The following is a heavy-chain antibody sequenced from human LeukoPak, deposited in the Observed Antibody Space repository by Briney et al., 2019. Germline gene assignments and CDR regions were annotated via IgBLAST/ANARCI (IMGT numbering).Heavy chain of an antibody. CDR1: GYTFTIYG. CDR2: ISAYNGNT. J-gene: IGHJ6*02. CDR3: ARDYYDSSGDMDYYYYGMDV. D-gene: IGHD3-22*01. Sequence: ASVTVSFKGSGYTFTIYGISWVRQAPGQGLEGMGWISAYNGNTNYAQKLQGRVTMTTDTSTSTAYTELRSLRSDDTAVYYCARDYYDSSGDMDYYYYGMDVWGQGTPVTVSS. V-gene: IGHV1-18*01.